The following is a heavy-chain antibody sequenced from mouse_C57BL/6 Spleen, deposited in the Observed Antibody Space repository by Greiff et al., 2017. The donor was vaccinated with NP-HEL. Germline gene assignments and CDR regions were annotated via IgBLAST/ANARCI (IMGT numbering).Heavy chain of an antibody. V-gene: IGHV5-4*01. D-gene: IGHD1-1*01. CDR2: ISDGGSYT. CDR1: GFTFSSYA. CDR3: ARRDYGSRGYWYFDV. Sequence: EVQLVESGGGLVKPGGSLKLSCAASGFTFSSYAMSWVRQTPEKRLEWVATISDGGSYTYYPDNVKGRFTISRDNAKNNLYLQMSHLKSEDTAMYYCARRDYGSRGYWYFDVWGTGTTVTVSS. J-gene: IGHJ1*03.